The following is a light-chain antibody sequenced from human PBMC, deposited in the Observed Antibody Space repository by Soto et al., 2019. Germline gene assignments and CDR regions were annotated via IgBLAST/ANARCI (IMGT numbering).Light chain of an antibody. Sequence: EIVLTQSPATLSLSPGERATLSCRASQSVSSYLAWYQQKPGQAPRLLIYDASNRATGIPARFSGSGSGTDFTLTISSLEPEDFAVYYCLQRSNWPPGYTFGQGTKLEI. CDR2: DAS. CDR3: LQRSNWPPGYT. J-gene: IGKJ2*01. CDR1: QSVSSY. V-gene: IGKV3-11*01.